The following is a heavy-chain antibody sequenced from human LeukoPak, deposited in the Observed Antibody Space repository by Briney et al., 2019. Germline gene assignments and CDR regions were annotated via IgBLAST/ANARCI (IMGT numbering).Heavy chain of an antibody. CDR2: IYYSGST. CDR3: ARFGNYDFWSGYIDY. V-gene: IGHV4-59*01. J-gene: IGHJ4*02. Sequence: PSETLSLTCTVSGGSISSYYWSWIRQPPGKGLEWMGYIYYSGSTNYNPSLKSRVTISVDTSKNQFSMKLSSGTAADTAVYYCARFGNYDFWSGYIDYWGQGTLVTVSS. CDR1: GGSISSYY. D-gene: IGHD3-3*01.